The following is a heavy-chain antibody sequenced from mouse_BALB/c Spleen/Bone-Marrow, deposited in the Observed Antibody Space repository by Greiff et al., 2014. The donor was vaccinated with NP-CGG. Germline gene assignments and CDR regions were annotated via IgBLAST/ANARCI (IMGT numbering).Heavy chain of an antibody. CDR2: ISDGGSYT. V-gene: IGHV5-4*02. CDR1: GFTFSDYY. Sequence: EVKVVESGGGLVKPGGSLKLSCAASGFTFSDYYMYWVRQTPEKRLEWVATISDGGSYTYYPDSVKGRFTISRDNAKNNLYLQMSSLKSEDTAMYYCARAWDYDRKGWFAYWGQGTLVTVSA. CDR3: ARAWDYDRKGWFAY. D-gene: IGHD2-4*01. J-gene: IGHJ3*01.